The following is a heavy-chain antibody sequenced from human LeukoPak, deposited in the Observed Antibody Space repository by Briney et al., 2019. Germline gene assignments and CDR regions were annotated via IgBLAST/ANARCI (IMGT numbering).Heavy chain of an antibody. Sequence: SETLSLTCTVSGGSISSYYWSWIRQPPGKGLEWIGYIYYSGSTNYNPSLKSRVTISVDTSKNQFSLKLSSVTAADTAVYYCARNDYYYYYYMDVWGKGTTVTVS. CDR2: IYYSGST. J-gene: IGHJ6*03. D-gene: IGHD1-1*01. CDR1: GGSISSYY. V-gene: IGHV4-59*01. CDR3: ARNDYYYYYYMDV.